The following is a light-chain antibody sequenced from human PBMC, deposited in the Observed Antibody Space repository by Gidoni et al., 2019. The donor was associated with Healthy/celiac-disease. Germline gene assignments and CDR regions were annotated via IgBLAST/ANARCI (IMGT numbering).Light chain of an antibody. J-gene: IGKJ3*01. CDR2: DAS. CDR1: QSVSSY. V-gene: IGKV3-11*01. Sequence: EIVFTQSPATLSLSPGESTNLSCRASQSVSSYLAWYQQRPGSAPRLLIYDASNRATGSPARFSCSGSGTDFTLTISSLEPEDFAVYYCQQRSNWPPLFTFGPGTKVDIK. CDR3: QQRSNWPPLFT.